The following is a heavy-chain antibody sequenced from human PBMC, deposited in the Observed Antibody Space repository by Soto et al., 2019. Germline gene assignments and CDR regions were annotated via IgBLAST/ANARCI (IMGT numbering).Heavy chain of an antibody. CDR3: AKDFPWVLRYFDWSIAGLYYYYGMDV. D-gene: IGHD3-9*01. J-gene: IGHJ6*02. Sequence: HPGGSLRLSCAASGFTFSSYAMSWVRQAPGKGLEWVSAISGSGGSTYYADSVKGRFTISRDNSKNTLYLQMNSLRAEDTAVYYCAKDFPWVLRYFDWSIAGLYYYYGMDVWGQGTTVTVSS. V-gene: IGHV3-23*01. CDR2: ISGSGGST. CDR1: GFTFSSYA.